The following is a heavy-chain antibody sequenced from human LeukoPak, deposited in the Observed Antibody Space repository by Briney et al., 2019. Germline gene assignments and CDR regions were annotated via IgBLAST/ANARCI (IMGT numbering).Heavy chain of an antibody. CDR3: ARDSCTNGVCYRGGY. Sequence: ASVKVSCKASGYTFTGYYMHWVRQAPGQGLEWMGWINPNSGGTNYAQKFQGRVTMTRDTSISTAYMELSRLRSDDTAVYYCARDSCTNGVCYRGGYWGQGTLVTVSS. CDR2: INPNSGGT. V-gene: IGHV1-2*02. D-gene: IGHD2-8*01. CDR1: GYTFTGYY. J-gene: IGHJ4*02.